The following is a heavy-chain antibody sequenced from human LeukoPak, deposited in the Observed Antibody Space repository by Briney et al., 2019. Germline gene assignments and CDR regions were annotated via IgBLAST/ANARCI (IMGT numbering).Heavy chain of an antibody. Sequence: GRSLRLSCAASGFTVSSNYMSWVRQAPGKGLKWVSVIYSGGSTYYADSVKGRFTISRDNSKNTLYLQMNSLRAEDTAVYYCASRATVTTDRFWFDPWGQGTLVTVSS. CDR1: GFTVSSNY. CDR2: IYSGGST. V-gene: IGHV3-53*01. J-gene: IGHJ5*02. CDR3: ASRATVTTDRFWFDP. D-gene: IGHD4-11*01.